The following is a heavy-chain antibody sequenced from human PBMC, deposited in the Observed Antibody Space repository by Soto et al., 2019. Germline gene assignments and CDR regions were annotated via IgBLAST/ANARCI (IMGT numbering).Heavy chain of an antibody. Sequence: GSLRLSCAASGFTFSSYGMHWVRQAPGKGLEWVAVIWYDGSNKYYADSVKGRFTISRDNSKNTLYLQMNSLRAEDTAVYYCARDEVVYYDSSGYYYPYAFDIWGQGTMVTVSS. D-gene: IGHD3-22*01. V-gene: IGHV3-33*01. CDR2: IWYDGSNK. CDR3: ARDEVVYYDSSGYYYPYAFDI. J-gene: IGHJ3*02. CDR1: GFTFSSYG.